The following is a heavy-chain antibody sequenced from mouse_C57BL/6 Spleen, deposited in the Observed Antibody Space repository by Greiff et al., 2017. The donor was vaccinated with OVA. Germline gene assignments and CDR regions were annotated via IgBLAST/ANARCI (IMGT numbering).Heavy chain of an antibody. D-gene: IGHD1-1*01. CDR3: AKDYGSSYGFAY. CDR1: GYTFTDYN. V-gene: IGHV1-18*01. J-gene: IGHJ3*01. Sequence: LVEPGASVKIPCKASGYTFTDYNMDWVKQSHGKSLEWIGDINPNNGGTIYNQKFKGKATLTVDKSSSTAYMELRSLTSEDTAVYYCAKDYGSSYGFAYWGQGTLVTVSA. CDR2: INPNNGGT.